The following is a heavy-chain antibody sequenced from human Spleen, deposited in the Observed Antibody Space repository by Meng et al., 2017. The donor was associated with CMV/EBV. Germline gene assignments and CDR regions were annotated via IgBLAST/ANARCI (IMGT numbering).Heavy chain of an antibody. J-gene: IGHJ4*02. Sequence: SISSSSYCCGWSRRTPGKGLEWIGSMYYGGRTYYNPSLKSRVTLSVDTSRNQFSLGLSSVTVADTAVYYCARWWYGSSSGGYYFDYWGQGILVTVSS. D-gene: IGHD6-6*01. CDR1: SISSSSYC. CDR2: MYYGGRT. CDR3: ARWWYGSSSGGYYFDY. V-gene: IGHV4-39*01.